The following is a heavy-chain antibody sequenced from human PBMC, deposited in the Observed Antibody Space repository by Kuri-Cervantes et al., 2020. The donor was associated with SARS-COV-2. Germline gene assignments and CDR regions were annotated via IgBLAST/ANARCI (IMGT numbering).Heavy chain of an antibody. D-gene: IGHD2-15*01. V-gene: IGHV3-11*04. J-gene: IGHJ6*03. CDR1: GFIFSDYY. CDR2: IGPSGTTK. Sequence: GESLKISCTASGFIFSDYYMTWIRQAPGKGLEWVSNIGPSGTTKYYADSVKGRFTISRDNAKSSLYLQMSSLRAEDTAVYYCARDQVVEWRDYYYYMDVWGKGTTVTVSS. CDR3: ARDQVVEWRDYYYYMDV.